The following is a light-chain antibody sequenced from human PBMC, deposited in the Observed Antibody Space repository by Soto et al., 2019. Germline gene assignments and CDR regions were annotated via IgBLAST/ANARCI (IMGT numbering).Light chain of an antibody. J-gene: IGKJ3*01. V-gene: IGKV3D-15*01. CDR3: QQYNSWPPLFT. CDR2: GAS. Sequence: EIVMTQSPAILSLSPGETATLSCRASQSIATNLAWYQQRHGQAPRLLIYGASTRATDVPARFSGSVSGTEFILSITRLQSEDFAVYYCQQYNSWPPLFTFGPGTTLDL. CDR1: QSIATN.